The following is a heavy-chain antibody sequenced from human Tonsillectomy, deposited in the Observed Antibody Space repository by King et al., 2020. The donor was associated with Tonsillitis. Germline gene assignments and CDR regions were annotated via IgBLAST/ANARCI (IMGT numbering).Heavy chain of an antibody. V-gene: IGHV3-30*18. CDR2: LSYDGDHT. J-gene: IGHJ4*01. D-gene: IGHD6-19*01. CDR3: AKSRPGSSWYGGDY. Sequence: QLVQSGGGVVQPGGSLRLSCAASGFTFRNFGMHWVRQTPDKGLEWLAVLSYDGDHTFYADSVKGRFTISRDNSENTLYLQMDSLRAEDTAVYYCAKSRPGSSWYGGDYWGQEPWSPSP. CDR1: GFTFRNFG.